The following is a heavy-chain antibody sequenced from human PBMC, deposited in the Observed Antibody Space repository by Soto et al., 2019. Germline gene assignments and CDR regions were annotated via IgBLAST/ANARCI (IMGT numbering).Heavy chain of an antibody. CDR2: ITGSSSYI. J-gene: IGHJ6*02. CDR1: GFSFSSHN. V-gene: IGHV3-21*06. D-gene: IGHD3-9*01. Sequence: GSLRLSCSASGFSFSSHNMNWVRQAPGKGLEWVSSITGSSSYIFYADSVKGRFTISRDNAKNTVYLQVNSLRAEDTGVYYCARLVASETGYGMDVWGQGTTVTVSS. CDR3: ARLVASETGYGMDV.